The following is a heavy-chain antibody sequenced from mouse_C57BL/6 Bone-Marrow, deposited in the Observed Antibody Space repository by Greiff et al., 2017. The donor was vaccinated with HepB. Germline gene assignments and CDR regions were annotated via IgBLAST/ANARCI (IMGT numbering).Heavy chain of an antibody. CDR3: ARPYDYGSSYAMDY. Sequence: DVKLVESGGGLVQPGGSLKLSCAASGFTFSDYGMAWVRQAPRKGPEWVAFISNLAYSIYYADTVTGRFTISRENAKNTLYLEMSSLRSEDTAMYYCARPYDYGSSYAMDYWGQGTSVTVSS. V-gene: IGHV5-15*01. J-gene: IGHJ4*01. CDR2: ISNLAYSI. D-gene: IGHD1-1*01. CDR1: GFTFSDYG.